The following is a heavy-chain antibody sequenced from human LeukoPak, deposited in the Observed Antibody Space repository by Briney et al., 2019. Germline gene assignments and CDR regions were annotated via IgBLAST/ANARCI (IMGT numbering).Heavy chain of an antibody. V-gene: IGHV1-8*01. J-gene: IGHJ4*02. Sequence: AGVKVSCKASGYSFTSYDNNWVRQATGQGLGWMGWMNPNSGTTGYAQKSQATVTMTRNTSISTAYMELSSLRSEATAVYYCARVTTGTTFGYYFDYWGQGTLVTVSS. CDR2: MNPNSGTT. CDR3: ARVTTGTTFGYYFDY. CDR1: GYSFTSYD. D-gene: IGHD1-1*01.